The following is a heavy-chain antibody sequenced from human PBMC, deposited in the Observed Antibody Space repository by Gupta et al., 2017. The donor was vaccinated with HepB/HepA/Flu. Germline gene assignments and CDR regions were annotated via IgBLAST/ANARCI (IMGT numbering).Heavy chain of an antibody. CDR2: IIPILGIA. Sequence: QVQLVQSGAEVKKPGSSVKVSCKASGGTFSSYAISWVRQAPGQGLEWMGRIIPILGIANYAQKCQGRVTITADKSTSTAYMELSRLRSEDTAVYYCARDRGAAAGIPTDYWGQGTLVTVSS. CDR3: ARDRGAAAGIPTDY. D-gene: IGHD6-13*01. CDR1: GGTFSSYA. J-gene: IGHJ4*02. V-gene: IGHV1-69*04.